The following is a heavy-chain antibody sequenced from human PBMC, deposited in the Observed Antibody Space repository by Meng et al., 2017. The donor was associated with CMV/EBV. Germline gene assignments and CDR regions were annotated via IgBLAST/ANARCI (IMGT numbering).Heavy chain of an antibody. CDR2: IVVGSGNT. CDR3: AADPMIVVVITTVRVFDY. D-gene: IGHD3-22*01. J-gene: IGHJ4*02. Sequence: SVKVSCKASGFTFTSSAVQWVRQARGQRLEWIGWIVVGSGNTNYAQKFQEGVTITRDMSTSTAYMELSSLRSEDTAAHYCAADPMIVVVITTVRVFDYWGQGTLVTVSS. CDR1: GFTFTSSA. V-gene: IGHV1-58*01.